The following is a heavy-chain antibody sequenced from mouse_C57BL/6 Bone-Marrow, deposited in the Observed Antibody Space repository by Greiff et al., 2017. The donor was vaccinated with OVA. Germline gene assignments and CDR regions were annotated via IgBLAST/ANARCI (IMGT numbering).Heavy chain of an antibody. CDR3: ARELRFYYFDY. Sequence: VQLKESGPGMVKPSQSLSLTCTVTGYSITSGYDWHWIRHFPGNKLEWMGYISYSGSTNYNPSLKSRISITHDTSKNHFFLNLNSVTTEDTATYYCARELRFYYFDYWGQGTTLTVSS. V-gene: IGHV3-1*01. CDR2: ISYSGST. D-gene: IGHD1-1*01. CDR1: GYSITSGYD. J-gene: IGHJ2*01.